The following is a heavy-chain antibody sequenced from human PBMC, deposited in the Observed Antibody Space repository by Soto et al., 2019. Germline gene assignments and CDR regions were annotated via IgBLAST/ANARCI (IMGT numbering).Heavy chain of an antibody. V-gene: IGHV1-18*01. CDR2: ISTYNGDT. D-gene: IGHD2-15*01. J-gene: IGHJ6*02. CDR1: GYTFNTSG. Sequence: GASVKVSCKDSGYTFNTSGMSWLRQDPGQGLEWMGWISTYNGDTNDAPKFQDRVTMTSDTSTSTVYTELRSLRSDDTAVYYCARAGAAPYYYYGMDVWGQGTRVTVSS. CDR3: ARAGAAPYYYYGMDV.